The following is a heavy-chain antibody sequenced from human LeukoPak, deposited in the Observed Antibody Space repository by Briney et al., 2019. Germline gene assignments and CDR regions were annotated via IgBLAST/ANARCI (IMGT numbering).Heavy chain of an antibody. J-gene: IGHJ3*02. V-gene: IGHV3-23*01. CDR1: GFTFSSYA. Sequence: GGSLRPSCAASGFTFSSYAMSWVRQAPGKGLEWVSAISGSGGSTYYADSVKGRFTISRDNSKNTLYLQMNSLRAEDTAVYYCAKSPWGLNDAFDIWGQGTMVTVSS. CDR2: ISGSGGST. CDR3: AKSPWGLNDAFDI. D-gene: IGHD7-27*01.